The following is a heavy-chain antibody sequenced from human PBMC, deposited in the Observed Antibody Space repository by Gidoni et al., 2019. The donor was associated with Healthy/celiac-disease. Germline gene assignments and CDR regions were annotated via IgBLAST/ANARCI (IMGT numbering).Heavy chain of an antibody. J-gene: IGHJ4*02. CDR3: ARQLSGWFDY. V-gene: IGHV4-39*01. Sequence: SIYYSGSTYYNPSLKSRVTISVDTSKNQFSLKLSSVTAADTAVYYCARQLSGWFDYWGQGTLVTVSS. CDR2: IYYSGST. D-gene: IGHD6-19*01.